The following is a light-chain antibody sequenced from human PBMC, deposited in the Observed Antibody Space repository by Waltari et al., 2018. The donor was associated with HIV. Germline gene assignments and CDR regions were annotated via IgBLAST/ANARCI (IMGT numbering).Light chain of an antibody. J-gene: IGLJ2*01. CDR2: EVD. V-gene: IGLV2-14*01. Sequence: SDLTQPASLSGFPGQSDTIPCPCGDRDVGFYNFFPWYQQQPGKVPKLFLYEVDTRASGIPGRFSGSKSGNTASLTISGLQIEDEGLYFCASYTADDTILFGGGTTVTVL. CDR3: ASYTADDTIL. CDR1: DRDVGFYNF.